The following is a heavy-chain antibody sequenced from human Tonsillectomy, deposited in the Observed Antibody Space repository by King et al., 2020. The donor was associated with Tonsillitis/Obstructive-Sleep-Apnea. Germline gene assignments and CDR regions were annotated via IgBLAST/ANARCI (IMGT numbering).Heavy chain of an antibody. CDR1: GDSISSSSYY. CDR3: AQQPSGGYDRFDH. V-gene: IGHV4-39*01. CDR2: ISYSGST. Sequence: QLQESGPGLVKPSETLSLTCTVSGDSISSSSYYWGWIRQSPGKGLEWIGSISYSGSTYYNPSLKSRVTISVDTSKSQFSLKLSSVTAADTAVYYCAQQPSGGYDRFDHWGQGTLVTVSS. J-gene: IGHJ4*02. D-gene: IGHD1-26*01.